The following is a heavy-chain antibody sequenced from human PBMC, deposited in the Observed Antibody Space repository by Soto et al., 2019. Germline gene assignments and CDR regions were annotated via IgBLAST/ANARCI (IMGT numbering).Heavy chain of an antibody. CDR3: ARASDGDYLYFQH. CDR2: IYHSGST. D-gene: IGHD4-17*01. CDR1: SGSISSSNW. V-gene: IGHV4-4*02. Sequence: QVQLQESGPGLVKPSGTLSLTCAVSSGSISSSNWWSWVRQPPGKGLEWIGEIYHSGSTNYNPSLKSRVTISVDKAKTQFSLKLSSVTAADTAVYYCARASDGDYLYFQHWGQGTLVTVSS. J-gene: IGHJ1*01.